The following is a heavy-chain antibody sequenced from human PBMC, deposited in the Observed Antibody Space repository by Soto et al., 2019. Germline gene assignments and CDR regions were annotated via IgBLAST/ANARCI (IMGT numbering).Heavy chain of an antibody. CDR1: GGAFSDYA. J-gene: IGHJ6*02. CDR3: ASLLQGPDIGNYYYGMDV. CDR2: IMPSFRAP. V-gene: IGHV1-69*12. Sequence: QVQLVPSGAEVKKPGSSVKVSCKASGGAFSDYAFSWERQAPGQGLEWLGGIMPSFRAPDYEQKFQGRVTITADEFTRTAYMEMNSLRSEDTAVYYCASLLQGPDIGNYYYGMDVWGQGTTVTVS. D-gene: IGHD2-15*01.